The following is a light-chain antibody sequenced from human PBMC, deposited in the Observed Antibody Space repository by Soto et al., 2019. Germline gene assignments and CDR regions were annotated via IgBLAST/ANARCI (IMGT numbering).Light chain of an antibody. CDR3: SSYTTSNTLV. CDR2: DVS. J-gene: IGLJ3*02. CDR1: SSEVGGYNF. V-gene: IGLV2-14*01. Sequence: QSALIQPASVSGSPGQSITISCTGTSSEVGGYNFVSWYQQHPGKASKLMIYDVSNRPSGVSNRFSGSKSGNTASLTISGLQAEDEADYYCSSYTTSNTLVFGGGTQLTVL.